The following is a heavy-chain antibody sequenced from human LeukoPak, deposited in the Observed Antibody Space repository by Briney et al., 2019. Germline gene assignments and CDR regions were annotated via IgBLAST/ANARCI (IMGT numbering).Heavy chain of an antibody. CDR2: INHSGST. CDR3: ARGASIS. CDR1: GGSFSGYY. J-gene: IGHJ4*02. Sequence: PSETLSLTCAVYGGSFSGYYWSWIRQPPGKGLEWIGEINHSGSTNYNPSLKSRVTISVDTSKNQFSLKLSSVTAADTAVYYCARGASISGGQGTLVTVSS. D-gene: IGHD1-14*01. V-gene: IGHV4-34*01.